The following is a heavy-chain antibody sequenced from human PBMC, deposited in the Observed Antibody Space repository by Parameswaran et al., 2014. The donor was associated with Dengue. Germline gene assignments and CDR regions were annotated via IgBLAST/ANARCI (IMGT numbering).Heavy chain of an antibody. V-gene: IGHV3-49*02. J-gene: IGHJ6*03. CDR3: TRGVNTIFGVARLPNYYYYYMDV. D-gene: IGHD3-3*01. Sequence: RWIRQPPGRGLGWVGFIRSKAYGGTTEYAASVKGRFTISRDDSKSIAYLQMNSLKTEDTAVYYCTRGVNTIFGVARLPNYYYYYMDVWGKGTTVTVSS. CDR2: IRSKAYGGTT.